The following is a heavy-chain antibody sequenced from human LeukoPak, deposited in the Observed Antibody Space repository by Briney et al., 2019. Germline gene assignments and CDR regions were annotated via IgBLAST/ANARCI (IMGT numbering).Heavy chain of an antibody. J-gene: IGHJ4*02. V-gene: IGHV3-74*01. CDR1: GFTFSTYW. CDR3: ARTRGGYYDSSGYYLGY. CDR2: INRDASSM. D-gene: IGHD3-22*01. Sequence: GGSLRLSCAASGFTFSTYWMHWVRQAPGKGLVWVSRINRDASSMAYADSVKGRFTISRDNAKNSLYLQMNSLRAEDTAVYYCARTRGGYYDSSGYYLGYWGQGTLVTVSS.